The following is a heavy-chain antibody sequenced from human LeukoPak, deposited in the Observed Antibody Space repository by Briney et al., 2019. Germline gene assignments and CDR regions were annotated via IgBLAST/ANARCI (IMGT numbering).Heavy chain of an antibody. CDR2: ISSSSSYI. CDR3: ARDRYQLLFRDPNWFDP. J-gene: IGHJ5*02. D-gene: IGHD2-2*01. Sequence: PGGSLRLSCAASGFTFSSYAMSWVRQAPGKGLEWVSSISSSSSYIYYTDSVKGRFTISRDNAKNSLYLQMNSLRAEDTAVYYCARDRYQLLFRDPNWFDPWGQGTLVTVSS. CDR1: GFTFSSYA. V-gene: IGHV3-21*01.